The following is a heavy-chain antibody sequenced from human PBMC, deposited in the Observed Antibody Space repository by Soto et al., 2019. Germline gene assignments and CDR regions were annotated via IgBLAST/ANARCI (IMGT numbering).Heavy chain of an antibody. V-gene: IGHV1-69*02. J-gene: IGHJ3*02. Sequence: QVQLVQSGAEVKTPGSSVKVSCKASGGTFSSYTINWVRQAPGQGLEWMGRIIPILGIANYAQRFQGRVTITADKSTSTAYMELNSLRSEDTAVFYCARGAGSIYGDYGVGLAFDIWGQGTLVTVSS. CDR2: IIPILGIA. CDR1: GGTFSSYT. D-gene: IGHD4-17*01. CDR3: ARGAGSIYGDYGVGLAFDI.